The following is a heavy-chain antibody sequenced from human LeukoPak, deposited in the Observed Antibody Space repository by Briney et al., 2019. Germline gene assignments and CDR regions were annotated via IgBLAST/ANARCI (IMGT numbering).Heavy chain of an antibody. J-gene: IGHJ4*02. CDR1: GGSFSGYY. Sequence: PSETLSLTCAVYGGSFSGYYWSWFRQPPGKGLEWIGEINHSGSTNYNPSLKSRVTISVDTAKNQFSLKLSSVTAADTAVYYCARGIRGVIIDPPYYFDYWGQGTLVTVSS. V-gene: IGHV4-34*01. D-gene: IGHD3-10*01. CDR2: INHSGST. CDR3: ARGIRGVIIDPPYYFDY.